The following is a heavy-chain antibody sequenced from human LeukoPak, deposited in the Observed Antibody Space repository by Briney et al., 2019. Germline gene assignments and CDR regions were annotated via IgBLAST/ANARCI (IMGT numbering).Heavy chain of an antibody. V-gene: IGHV3-23*01. CDR3: AKQSAGSAAWYSLHYDF. D-gene: IGHD6-13*01. CDR1: GFTFNTYW. CDR2: VDGGGGGT. J-gene: IGHJ4*02. Sequence: GGSLRLSCAASGFTFNTYWMHWVRQAPGRGLEWVSSVDGGGGGTYYADSVKGRFTISRDNSKDTLYLQMNGLRAEDTAVYFCAKQSAGSAAWYSLHYDFWGQGTLVTVSS.